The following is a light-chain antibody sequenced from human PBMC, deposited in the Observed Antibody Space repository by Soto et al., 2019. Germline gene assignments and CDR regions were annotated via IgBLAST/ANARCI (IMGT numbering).Light chain of an antibody. CDR2: EVN. J-gene: IGLJ1*01. CDR3: ISYTTSAPYV. CDR1: NSDVGGHNY. Sequence: QSALTQPASVSGSPGQSITISCTGTNSDVGGHNYVSWYQQHPGRAPKLIIYEVNYRPSGSSNRFSGSKSGNTASLTISGLQAEDEADYYCISYTTSAPYVFGSGTKVTVL. V-gene: IGLV2-14*01.